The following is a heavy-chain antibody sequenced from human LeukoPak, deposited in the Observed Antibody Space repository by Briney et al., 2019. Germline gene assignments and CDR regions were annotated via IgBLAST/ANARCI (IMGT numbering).Heavy chain of an antibody. CDR3: AKDILDILTGPPDY. CDR2: ISWNSGSI. CDR1: GFTFDDYA. V-gene: IGHV3-9*01. D-gene: IGHD3-9*01. Sequence: GGSLRLSCAASGFTFDDYAMHWVRQAPGKGLEWVSGISWNSGSIGYADSVKGRFTISRDNAKNSLYLQMNSLRAEDTALYYCAKDILDILTGPPDYWGQGILVTVSS. J-gene: IGHJ4*02.